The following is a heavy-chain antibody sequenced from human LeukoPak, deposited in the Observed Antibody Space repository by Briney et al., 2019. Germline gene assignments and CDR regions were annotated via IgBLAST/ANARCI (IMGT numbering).Heavy chain of an antibody. D-gene: IGHD2-2*01. CDR2: FIPIFVTA. J-gene: IGHJ5*02. CDR1: GGTFSSYA. Sequence: SVKVSCKASGGTFSSYAISWVRQAPGQGLEWMGGFIPIFVTANYAQKFQSRVTITADESTSTAYMELSSLRSEDTAVYYCARDPCSSTSCFNWFDPWGQGTLVTVSS. V-gene: IGHV1-69*13. CDR3: ARDPCSSTSCFNWFDP.